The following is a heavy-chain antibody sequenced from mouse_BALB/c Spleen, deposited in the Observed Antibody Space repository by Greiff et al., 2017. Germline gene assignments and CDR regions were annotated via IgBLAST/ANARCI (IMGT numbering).Heavy chain of an antibody. V-gene: IGHV1-7*01. CDR2: INPSTGYT. CDR1: GYTFTSYW. D-gene: IGHD3-1*01. Sequence: VQLQQSGAELAKPGASVKMSCKASGYTFTSYWMHWVKQRPGQGLEWIGYINPSTGYTEYNQKFKDKATLTADKSSSTAYMQLSSLTSEDSAVYYCARWDLGYDFDDWGQGTTLTVSS. J-gene: IGHJ2*01. CDR3: ARWDLGYDFDD.